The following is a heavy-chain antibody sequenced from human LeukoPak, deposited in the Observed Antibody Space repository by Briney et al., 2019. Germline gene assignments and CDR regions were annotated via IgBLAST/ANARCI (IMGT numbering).Heavy chain of an antibody. J-gene: IGHJ4*02. CDR1: RYTFTDYY. CDR2: INPNSGGK. V-gene: IGHV1-2*02. Sequence: GASVNVSCKASRYTFTDYYMHELRPPAGQGLEWMGWINPNSGGKNYAQKFQGRVSMTRDTSISTAYMELSRLRSDDTAVYYCARGELVVVPAAMQNYWGQGTLVTVSS. CDR3: ARGELVVVPAAMQNY. D-gene: IGHD2-2*01.